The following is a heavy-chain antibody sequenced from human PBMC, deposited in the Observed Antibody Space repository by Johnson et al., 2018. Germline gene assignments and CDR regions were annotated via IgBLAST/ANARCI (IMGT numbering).Heavy chain of an antibody. CDR2: ISWNSGSI. CDR3: TKDNRRENYDTSGYYGAGAFDI. D-gene: IGHD3-22*01. V-gene: IGHV3-9*01. CDR1: GITFDDYA. Sequence: VQLVQSGGGLVQPGRSLRLSCAASGITFDDYAMYWVRQAPGKGLEWVSGISWNSGSIGYADSVKGRFTISRDNAKNSLYLQMNSLGTEDTALYYCTKDNRRENYDTSGYYGAGAFDIWGQGTMVTVTS. J-gene: IGHJ3*02.